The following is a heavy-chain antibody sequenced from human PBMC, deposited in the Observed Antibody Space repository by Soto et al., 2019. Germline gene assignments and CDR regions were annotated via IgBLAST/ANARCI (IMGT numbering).Heavy chain of an antibody. Sequence: EVQLVESGGGLVEPGGSLRLSCTASGFTFSSAWMNWVRQAPGKGLEWVGLIKSRHDGGTTDYAAPAKGRFSISRDDSRNTLYLQMNSLITEDTAVYYCAADLPNDNYPFDYWGQGTLVTVSS. CDR3: AADLPNDNYPFDY. CDR2: IKSRHDGGTT. J-gene: IGHJ4*02. CDR1: GFTFSSAW. V-gene: IGHV3-15*07. D-gene: IGHD1-1*01.